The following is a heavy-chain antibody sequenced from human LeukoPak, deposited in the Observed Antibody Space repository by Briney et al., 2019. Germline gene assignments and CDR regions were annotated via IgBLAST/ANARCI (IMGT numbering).Heavy chain of an antibody. D-gene: IGHD6-13*01. CDR1: GYTFTSYY. CDR3: ATYRSTWYPRFEYFQH. J-gene: IGHJ1*01. V-gene: IGHV1-46*01. Sequence: ASVKVSCKASGYTFTSYYMHWVRQAPGQGLEWMGIINPSGGSTSYAQKFQGRVTMTRDMSTSTVYMELSSLRSEDTAVYYCATYRSTWYPRFEYFQHWGQGTLVTVSS. CDR2: INPSGGST.